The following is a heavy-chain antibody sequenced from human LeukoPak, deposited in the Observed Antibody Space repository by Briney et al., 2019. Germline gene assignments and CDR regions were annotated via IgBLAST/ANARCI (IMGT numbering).Heavy chain of an antibody. CDR1: GCTLTELS. V-gene: IGHV1-24*01. Sequence: ASVKVSCKVSGCTLTELSMHWVRQAPGKGLEWMGGFDPEDGETIYAQKFQGRVTMTEDTSTDTAYMELSSLRSEDTAVYYCATSKWELPSDAFDIWGQGTMVTVSS. CDR3: ATSKWELPSDAFDI. J-gene: IGHJ3*02. CDR2: FDPEDGET. D-gene: IGHD1-26*01.